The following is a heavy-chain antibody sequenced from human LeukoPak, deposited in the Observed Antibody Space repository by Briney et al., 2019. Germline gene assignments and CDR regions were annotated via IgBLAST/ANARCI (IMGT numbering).Heavy chain of an antibody. V-gene: IGHV3-7*01. D-gene: IGHD1-1*01. CDR3: AIATTGRGAFGS. Sequence: GGSLRLSCAASGFIFSDFWMSWVRQAPGKGLECVASTNEAGGDKLYVDSVKGRFTISRDNSKNSLSLQMNSLTAEDTAIYYCAIATTGRGAFGSWGQGTLVSVSS. CDR1: GFIFSDFW. J-gene: IGHJ4*02. CDR2: TNEAGGDK.